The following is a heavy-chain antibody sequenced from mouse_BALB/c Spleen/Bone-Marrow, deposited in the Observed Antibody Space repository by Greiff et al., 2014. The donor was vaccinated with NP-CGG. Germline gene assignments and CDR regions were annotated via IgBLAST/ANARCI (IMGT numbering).Heavy chain of an antibody. Sequence: VQLQQSGAELVKPGASVKLSCKASGYTFTNYWMHWVKQRPGQGLEWIGEINPSNGGTNYNEKVKSKATLTVDKSTSTAYMQLSSLTSEDSAVYYCARGFDYWGQGTTLTVSS. CDR2: INPSNGGT. CDR1: GYTFTNYW. J-gene: IGHJ2*01. V-gene: IGHV1S81*02. CDR3: ARGFDY.